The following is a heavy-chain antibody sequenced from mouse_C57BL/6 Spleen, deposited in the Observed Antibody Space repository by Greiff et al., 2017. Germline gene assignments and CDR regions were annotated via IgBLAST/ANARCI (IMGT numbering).Heavy chain of an antibody. Sequence: VQLVESGAGLVKPGGSLKLSCAASGYTFTSYAMSWVRQTPGKRLEWVGTISDGGSYTYYPDNVKGRFTISRDNAKNNLYLRMSHLESEDTAMYDCAKSQWDYGSAMDYWGQGTSVTVSS. CDR3: AKSQWDYGSAMDY. V-gene: IGHV5-4*01. J-gene: IGHJ4*01. CDR1: GYTFTSYA. D-gene: IGHD1-1*01. CDR2: ISDGGSYT.